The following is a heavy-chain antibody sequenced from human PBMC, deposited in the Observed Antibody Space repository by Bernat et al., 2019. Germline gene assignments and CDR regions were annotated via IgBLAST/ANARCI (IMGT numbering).Heavy chain of an antibody. J-gene: IGHJ4*02. CDR3: TRGGMFYFDF. D-gene: IGHD3-10*02. V-gene: IGHV3-74*01. CDR2: FNSDGTTT. CDR1: GFTFSSYW. Sequence: EVQLVESGGGLVQPGGSLRLSCAASGFTFSSYWMHWVRQAPGKGLVWVSRFNSDGTTTTYADSVKGRFTISRDNAKNTVYLQMNSLRAEDTAVYYCTRGGMFYFDFWGQGILVTVSS.